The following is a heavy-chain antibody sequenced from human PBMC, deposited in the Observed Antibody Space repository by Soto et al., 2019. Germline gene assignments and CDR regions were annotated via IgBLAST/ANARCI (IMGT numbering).Heavy chain of an antibody. J-gene: IGHJ4*02. CDR1: GFTFSKYA. CDR2: ITGSGLTI. V-gene: IGHV3-23*01. CDR3: AKDDVSGDGLWLVSD. Sequence: GGSLRLSCEASGFTFSKYAMIWVRQAPGKGQEWVSGITGSGLTIEHSASVKGRFTISRDNSKNTVYLQMNSLRAEDTAIYYCAKDDVSGDGLWLVSDWGQGAPVTVSS. D-gene: IGHD2-21*02.